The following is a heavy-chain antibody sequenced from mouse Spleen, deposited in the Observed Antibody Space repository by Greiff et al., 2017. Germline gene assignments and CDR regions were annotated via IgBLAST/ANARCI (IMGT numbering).Heavy chain of an antibody. Sequence: VQLQQSGPELVKPGASVKISCKASGYSFTGYYMNWVKQSPEKSLEWIGEINPSTGGTTYNQKFKAKATLTVDKSSSTAYMQLKSLTSEDSAVYYCARSTPDYWGQGTTLTVSS. CDR3: ARSTPDY. CDR2: INPSTGGT. J-gene: IGHJ2*01. D-gene: IGHD2-1*01. CDR1: GYSFTGYY. V-gene: IGHV1-42*01.